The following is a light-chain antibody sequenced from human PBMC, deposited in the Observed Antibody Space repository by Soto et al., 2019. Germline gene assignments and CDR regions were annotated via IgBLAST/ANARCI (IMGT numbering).Light chain of an antibody. CDR3: HQRQSWART. V-gene: IGKV3-11*01. CDR2: LTS. J-gene: IGKJ1*01. CDR1: QAGNTR. Sequence: EMVLTQSPATLSSFPGDRVTLACRASQAGNTRLAWYQHKPGQAPRLLIYLTSNRAAGIPARFRGSGSGTDFTLTISDVEPEDFAVDDCHQRQSWARTFGQGTKVDIK.